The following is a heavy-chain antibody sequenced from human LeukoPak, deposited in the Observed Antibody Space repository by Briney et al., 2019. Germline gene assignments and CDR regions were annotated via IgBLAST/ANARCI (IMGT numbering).Heavy chain of an antibody. J-gene: IGHJ4*02. CDR2: IYYSGST. CDR3: ARLVGSSWSDY. V-gene: IGHV4-39*01. Sequence: SETLSLTCTVSGGSISSSSYYWGWIRQPPGKGLEWIGSIYYSGSTYYNPSLKSRVTISVDTSKNQFSLKLSSVTAADTAVYYCARLVGSSWSDYWGQGTLVTASS. D-gene: IGHD6-13*01. CDR1: GGSISSSSYY.